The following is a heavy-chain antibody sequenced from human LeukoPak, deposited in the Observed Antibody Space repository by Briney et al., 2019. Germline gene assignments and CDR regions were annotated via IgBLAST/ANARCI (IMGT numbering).Heavy chain of an antibody. J-gene: IGHJ5*02. V-gene: IGHV1-3*01. Sequence: ASVRVSCKASGYTFTSYALHWVRQAPGQRLEWMGWINAGNGNTKYSQKFQGRVTITRDTSASTAYMELSSLRSEDTAVYYCARDQVGGYNWFDPWGQGTLVTVSS. CDR1: GYTFTSYA. CDR3: ARDQVGGYNWFDP. D-gene: IGHD3-16*01. CDR2: INAGNGNT.